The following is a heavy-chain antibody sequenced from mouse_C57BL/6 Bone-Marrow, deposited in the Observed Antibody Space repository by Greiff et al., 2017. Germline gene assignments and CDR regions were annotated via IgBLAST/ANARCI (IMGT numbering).Heavy chain of an antibody. J-gene: IGHJ2*01. V-gene: IGHV1-82*01. CDR3: AILLDY. CDR2: IYPGDGDT. Sequence: QVQLQQSGPELVKPGASVKISCKASGYAFSSSWMNWVKQRPGKGLEWIGRIYPGDGDTNYNGKFKGKATLTADKSSSTAYMQLSSLTSVDSAVYFCAILLDYWGQGTTLTVSS. CDR1: GYAFSSSW.